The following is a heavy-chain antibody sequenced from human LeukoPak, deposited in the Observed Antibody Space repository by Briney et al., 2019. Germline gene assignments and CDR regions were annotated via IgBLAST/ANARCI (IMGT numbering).Heavy chain of an antibody. CDR3: ARLGPDPGDPRYYYYYMDV. V-gene: IGHV1-8*01. D-gene: IGHD7-27*01. CDR2: MNPNSGNT. J-gene: IGHJ6*03. Sequence: ASVKVSCKASGYTFTSYDINWVRQATGQGLEWMGWMNPNSGNTGYAQKFKGRVTMTSNTSISTAYMELSSLRSEDTAVYYCARLGPDPGDPRYYYYYMDVWGKGTTVTVSS. CDR1: GYTFTSYD.